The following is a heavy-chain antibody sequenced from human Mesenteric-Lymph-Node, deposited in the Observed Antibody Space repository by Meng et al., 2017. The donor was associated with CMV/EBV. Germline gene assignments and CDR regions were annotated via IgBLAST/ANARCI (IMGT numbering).Heavy chain of an antibody. Sequence: ASVKVSCKASGYTFTSYAMHWVRQAPGQRLEWMGWSNAGNGNTKYSQEFQGRVTMTTDTSTSTAYMELRSLRSDDTAVYYCARAVGYSSSSPYWGQGTLVTVSS. V-gene: IGHV1-3*02. CDR1: GYTFTSYA. D-gene: IGHD6-6*01. CDR3: ARAVGYSSSSPY. CDR2: SNAGNGNT. J-gene: IGHJ4*02.